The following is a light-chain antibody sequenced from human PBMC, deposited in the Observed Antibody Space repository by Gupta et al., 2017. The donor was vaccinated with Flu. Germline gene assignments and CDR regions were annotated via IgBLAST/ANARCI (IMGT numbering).Light chain of an antibody. CDR2: VAS. J-gene: IGKJ4*01. CDR1: HSILQITGNSY. V-gene: IGKV2-28*01. CDR3: MQALQSPLT. Sequence: ISCSSSHSILQITGNSYLDWYVQKPGQSPQLLIYVASTRASGVPDRISGSGSGTDFTLKISKVEAEDFGVYYCMQALQSPLTFGGGTKVEIQ.